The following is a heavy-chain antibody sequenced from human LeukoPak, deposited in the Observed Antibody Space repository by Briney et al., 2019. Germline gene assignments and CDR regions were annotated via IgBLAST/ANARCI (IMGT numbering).Heavy chain of an antibody. CDR2: ITDSGGDT. CDR3: ARGSSSSRPYYFDS. CDR1: GFTFSRYA. J-gene: IGHJ4*02. Sequence: GGSLRLSCVASGFTFSRYAMSWVRQAPGKGLEWVSAITDSGGDTHHADSVQGRFTISRDNSDDTLYMQMNSLRVEDTAVYYCARGSSSSRPYYFDSWGQGTLVTVSS. D-gene: IGHD6-6*01. V-gene: IGHV3-23*01.